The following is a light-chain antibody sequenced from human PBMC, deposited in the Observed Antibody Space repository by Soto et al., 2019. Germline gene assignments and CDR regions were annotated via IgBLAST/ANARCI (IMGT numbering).Light chain of an antibody. CDR3: QQRSNWPPT. V-gene: IGKV3-11*01. CDR2: DAS. CDR1: QSVSSY. J-gene: IGKJ4*02. Sequence: EIVLTQSPATLSLSPGERATLSCRASQSVSSYFAWYQQKPGQAPRLLIYDASNRATGIPARFSGSGSGTDLTLTISSLEPEDFAVYYCQQRSNWPPTFGGGTKVEIK.